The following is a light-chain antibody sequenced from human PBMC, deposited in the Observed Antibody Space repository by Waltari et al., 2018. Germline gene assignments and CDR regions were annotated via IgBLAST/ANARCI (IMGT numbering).Light chain of an antibody. CDR2: EAS. CDR1: QSISSW. V-gene: IGKV1-5*03. CDR3: QHYASALT. Sequence: DIQMTQSPSTRSASVGDRVTITCRASQSISSWLAWYQQKPGRAPKLLIYEASTLDSGVPSRFSGSGSGTEFTLTISSLQPDDFATYYCQHYASALTFGGGTKVEVK. J-gene: IGKJ4*01.